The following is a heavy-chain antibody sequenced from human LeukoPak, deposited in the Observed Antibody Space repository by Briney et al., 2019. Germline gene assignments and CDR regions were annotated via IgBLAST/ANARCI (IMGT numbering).Heavy chain of an antibody. CDR1: GFTFSSYG. V-gene: IGHV3-30*02. CDR2: IRYDGSNK. J-gene: IGHJ6*03. CDR3: AKDRYSSSWYYYYMDV. D-gene: IGHD6-13*01. Sequence: GSLRLSCAASGFTFSSYGMHWVRQAPGKGLEWVAFIRYDGSNKYYADSVKGRFTISRDNSKNTLYLQMNSLRAEDTAVYYCAKDRYSSSWYYYYMDVWGKGTTVTISS.